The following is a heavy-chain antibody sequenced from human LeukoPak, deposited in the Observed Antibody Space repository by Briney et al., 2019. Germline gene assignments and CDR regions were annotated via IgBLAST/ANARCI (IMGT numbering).Heavy chain of an antibody. CDR2: IKQDGRVK. CDR1: GFTSSGYW. V-gene: IGHV3-7*01. D-gene: IGHD6-19*01. Sequence: GGSLRLSCAASGFTSSGYWMIWVRQAPGKGLEWVANIKQDGRVKYYVDSVSGGFTISGDSAKNLLYLQMNSLRDEDTAVYYCVRDSGGYSSVWYDAFDVWGRGTKVTVSS. J-gene: IGHJ3*01. CDR3: VRDSGGYSSVWYDAFDV.